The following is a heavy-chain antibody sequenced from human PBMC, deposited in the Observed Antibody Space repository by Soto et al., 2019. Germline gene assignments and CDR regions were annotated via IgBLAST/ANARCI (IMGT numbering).Heavy chain of an antibody. CDR2: IYYSGST. J-gene: IGHJ6*02. CDR3: ARDPMDNYYDSSAVPWPYFYGLDV. V-gene: IGHV4-59*01. Sequence: SETLSLTCTVSGGSISSYYWSWIRQPPGKGLEWIGYIYYSGSTNYNPSLKSRVTISLDTSKSQFSLKLSSVTAADTAVYFCARDPMDNYYDSSAVPWPYFYGLDVWGQGTTVTVSS. CDR1: GGSISSYY. D-gene: IGHD3-22*01.